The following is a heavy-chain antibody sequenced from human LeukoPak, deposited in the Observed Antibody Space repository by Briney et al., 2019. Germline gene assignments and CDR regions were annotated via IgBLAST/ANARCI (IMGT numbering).Heavy chain of an antibody. V-gene: IGHV4-59*01. Sequence: SETLSLTCTVSGGSISSYYWSWIRQPPGKGLEWIGYIYYSGSTNYNPSLKSRVTISVDTSKNQFSLKLSSVTAADTAVYYCARNGYSSGYLVDYWGQGTLVTVSS. CDR2: IYYSGST. J-gene: IGHJ4*02. CDR1: GGSISSYY. CDR3: ARNGYSSGYLVDY. D-gene: IGHD3-22*01.